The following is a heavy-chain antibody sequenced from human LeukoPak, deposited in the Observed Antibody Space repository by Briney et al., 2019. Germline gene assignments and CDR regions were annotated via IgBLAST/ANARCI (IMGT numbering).Heavy chain of an antibody. CDR1: GFTFSSYG. D-gene: IGHD3-22*01. Sequence: GGSLRLSCAASGFTFSSYGMSWVRQAPGKGLEWVSAISGSGGSTYYADSVKGRFTISRDNSKNTLYLQMNSLRAEDTAVYYCAKSYDSSGYPEFDYWGQGTLVTVSS. CDR3: AKSYDSSGYPEFDY. CDR2: ISGSGGST. V-gene: IGHV3-23*01. J-gene: IGHJ4*02.